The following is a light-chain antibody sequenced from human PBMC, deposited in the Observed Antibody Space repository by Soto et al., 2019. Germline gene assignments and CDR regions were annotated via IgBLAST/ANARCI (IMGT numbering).Light chain of an antibody. Sequence: EIVMTQSPATLSVSPGERATLSCRASQSVGSNLAWYLQKPGQAPRLLIFGASSRAPGIPARFSGSGSGTEFTLTISSLQSEDFAVYYCQRYGGPSWTFGQGTRVEIK. J-gene: IGKJ1*01. CDR3: QRYGGPSWT. CDR1: QSVGSN. CDR2: GAS. V-gene: IGKV3-15*01.